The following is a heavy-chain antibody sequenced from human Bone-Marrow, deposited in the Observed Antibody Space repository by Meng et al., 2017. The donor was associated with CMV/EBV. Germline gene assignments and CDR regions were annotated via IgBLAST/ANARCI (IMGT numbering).Heavy chain of an antibody. J-gene: IGHJ4*02. D-gene: IGHD1-7*01. CDR2: INPSGGST. CDR1: GFTFSDYY. V-gene: IGHV1-46*01. CDR3: AREELTGFDY. Sequence: ASVKVSCKASGFTFSDYYMHWVRQAPGQGLEWMGIINPSGGSTSYAQKFQGRVTMTRDTSTSTVYMELSSLRSEDTAVYYCAREELTGFDYWGQGTLVTVSS.